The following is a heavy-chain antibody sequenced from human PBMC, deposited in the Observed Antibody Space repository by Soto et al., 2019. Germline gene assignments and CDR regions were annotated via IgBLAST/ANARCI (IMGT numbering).Heavy chain of an antibody. CDR3: ASSKMGLISVLET. CDR1: GDSIRSYF. CDR2: IPYSGGP. V-gene: IGHV4-59*01. J-gene: IGHJ5*02. Sequence: SETLSLTCNVSGDSIRSYFWSWVRQPPGKGLEWIGYIPYSGGPTYNPSLKSRVTISIDTSKKQFSLKMTSVTAADTAVYYCASSKMGLISVLETWGQGTLVTVSS. D-gene: IGHD3-10*01.